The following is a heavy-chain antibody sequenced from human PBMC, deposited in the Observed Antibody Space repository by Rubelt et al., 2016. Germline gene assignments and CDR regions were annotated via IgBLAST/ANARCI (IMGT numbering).Heavy chain of an antibody. J-gene: IGHJ4*02. V-gene: IGHV1-2*02. D-gene: IGHD2-15*01. CDR3: AREKGSPVGY. Sequence: INPNSGGTNYAQKFQGRVTMTRDTSISTAYMELSRLRSDDTAVYYCAREKGSPVGYWGQGTLVTVSS. CDR2: INPNSGGT.